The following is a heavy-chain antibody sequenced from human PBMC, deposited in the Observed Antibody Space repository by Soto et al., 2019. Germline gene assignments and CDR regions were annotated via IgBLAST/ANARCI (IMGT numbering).Heavy chain of an antibody. V-gene: IGHV4-30-2*01. D-gene: IGHD1-26*01. CDR3: AREAGSGRPDWYFNL. J-gene: IGHJ2*01. Sequence: QLQLQESGAGLVKPSQTLSLTCAVSGGSISSGGFSWSWIRQPPGKGLEWIGYIFPSGSTYYNPSLPSRVTISVDTSKNQFSLNLGSVAAADKAVYYCAREAGSGRPDWYFNLWGRGTLVTVSS. CDR2: IFPSGST. CDR1: GGSISSGGFS.